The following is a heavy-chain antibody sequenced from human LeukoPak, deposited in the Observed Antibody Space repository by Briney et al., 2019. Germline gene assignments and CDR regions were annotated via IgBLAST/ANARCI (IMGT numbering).Heavy chain of an antibody. D-gene: IGHD3-10*01. J-gene: IGHJ2*01. Sequence: GGSLRLSCEASGFTFSSFGMHWVRQAPGKGLEWVAVISYDGSNKYYADSVKGRFTISRDNSKNTLYLQMNSLRAEDTAVYYCAKTTLWFGPLYFDLWGRGTLVTVSS. CDR3: AKTTLWFGPLYFDL. CDR1: GFTFSSFG. CDR2: ISYDGSNK. V-gene: IGHV3-30*18.